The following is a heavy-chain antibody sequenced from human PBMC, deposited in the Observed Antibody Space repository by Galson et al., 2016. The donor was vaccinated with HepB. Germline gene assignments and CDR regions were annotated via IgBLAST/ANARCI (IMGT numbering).Heavy chain of an antibody. CDR2: INYNGVTT. CDR1: GFTFSTHD. CDR3: VKRIFWGFDS. V-gene: IGHV3-23*01. D-gene: IGHD3-16*01. Sequence: SLRLSCAASGFTFSTHDMNWVRQAPGKGLEWVSVINYNGVTTYYADSVKGRLTISRDNSRDTLYLQMNSLRAEDTAVYYCVKRIFWGFDSWGQGTLVTVSS. J-gene: IGHJ5*01.